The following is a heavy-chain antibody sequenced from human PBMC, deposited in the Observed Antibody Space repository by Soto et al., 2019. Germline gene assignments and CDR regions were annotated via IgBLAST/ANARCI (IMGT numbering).Heavy chain of an antibody. CDR3: AREGGDNGSGSYYVDY. CDR1: GGSISSSSYY. D-gene: IGHD3-10*01. Sequence: SETLSLTCTVSGGSISSSSYYWGWIRQPPGKGLEWIGSIYYSGSTYYNPSLKSRVTISVDTSKNQFSLKLSSVTAADTAVYYCAREGGDNGSGSYYVDYWGQGTLVTVSS. J-gene: IGHJ4*02. V-gene: IGHV4-39*02. CDR2: IYYSGST.